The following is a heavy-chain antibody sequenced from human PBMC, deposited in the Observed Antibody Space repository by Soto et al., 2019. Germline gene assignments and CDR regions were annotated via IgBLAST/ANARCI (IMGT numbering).Heavy chain of an antibody. CDR1: VGTFSSYA. D-gene: IGHD3-10*01. CDR2: IIPILSTT. CDR3: AGGEHASTWFYFDY. V-gene: IGHV1-69*01. J-gene: IGHJ4*02. Sequence: QVHLVQSGAEVKKPGSSVKVSCKASVGTFSSYAISWVRKAPGQGLEGMGDIIPILSTTRLAQKFQGRVKITEDESTTPAYMKLNGQTSDYTAFYYCAGGEHASTWFYFDYWGQGTLVTVSS.